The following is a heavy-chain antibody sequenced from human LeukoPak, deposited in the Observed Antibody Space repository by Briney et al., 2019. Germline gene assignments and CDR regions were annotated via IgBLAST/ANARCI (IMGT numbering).Heavy chain of an antibody. J-gene: IGHJ6*02. V-gene: IGHV3-23*01. CDR3: ARGGPYSSGWYNYYYGMDV. D-gene: IGHD6-19*01. CDR2: ISGTGGST. Sequence: GGSLRLSCAASGFTFSSYAMSWVRQAPGKGLEWVSTISGTGGSTYYADSVKGRFTISRDNSKNTLYLQMGSLRAEDMAVYYCARGGPYSSGWYNYYYGMDVWGQGTTVTVSS. CDR1: GFTFSSYA.